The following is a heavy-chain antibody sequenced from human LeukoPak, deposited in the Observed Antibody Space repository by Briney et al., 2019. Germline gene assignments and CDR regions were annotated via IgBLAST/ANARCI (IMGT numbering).Heavy chain of an antibody. CDR2: INHSGST. CDR3: AKGSPFDY. J-gene: IGHJ4*02. V-gene: IGHV4-34*01. Sequence: SETLSLTCTVSGGSISSYYWSWIRQPPGKGLEWIGEINHSGSTNYNPSLKSRVTISVDTSKNQFSLKLSSVTAADTAVYYCAKGSPFDYWGQGTLVTVSS. CDR1: GGSISSYY.